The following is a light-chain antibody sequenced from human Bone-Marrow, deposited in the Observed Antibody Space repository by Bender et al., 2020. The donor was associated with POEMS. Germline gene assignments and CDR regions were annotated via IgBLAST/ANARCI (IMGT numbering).Light chain of an antibody. CDR2: EGS. CDR3: QPYDNSLGGWV. CDR1: SSDVGSSSL. V-gene: IGLV2-14*02. J-gene: IGLJ3*02. Sequence: QSALTQPASVSGSPGQAITISCTGTSSDVGSSSLVSWYQQYPGKAPKLMIYEGSKRPSGVPDRFSGSKSGTSASLAITGLQAEDEGDYYCQPYDNSLGGWVFGGGTKLTVL.